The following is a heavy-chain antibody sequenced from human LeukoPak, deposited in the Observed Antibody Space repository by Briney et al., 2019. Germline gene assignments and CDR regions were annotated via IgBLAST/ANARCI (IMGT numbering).Heavy chain of an antibody. J-gene: IGHJ6*03. CDR3: AKDRRWLPENYYFYYYMDV. CDR1: GFAFSIYA. CDR2: IRYDGSHK. D-gene: IGHD4-17*01. V-gene: IGHV3-30*02. Sequence: VGSLRLSCAASGFAFSIYAMHWVRQIPGKGLECVAFIRYDGSHKNYADSVKGRFTISRDNSKNTLYLQMNSLRGEDTAVYYCAKDRRWLPENYYFYYYMDVWGKGTTVTVSS.